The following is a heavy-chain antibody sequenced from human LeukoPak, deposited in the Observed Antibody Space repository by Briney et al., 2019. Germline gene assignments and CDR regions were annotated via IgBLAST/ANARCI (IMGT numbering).Heavy chain of an antibody. CDR3: ARDLGLRVVPAGRRVGFDY. CDR1: GFTFSNYG. V-gene: IGHV3-30*02. D-gene: IGHD2-2*01. Sequence: GGSLRLSCAASGFTFSNYGMHWVRQTPGKGLEWVAFIRYDGSDEYYADSVKGRFTISRDNSKDTLYLQMNSLRAEDTAVYYCARDLGLRVVPAGRRVGFDYWGQGTLVTVSS. J-gene: IGHJ4*02. CDR2: IRYDGSDE.